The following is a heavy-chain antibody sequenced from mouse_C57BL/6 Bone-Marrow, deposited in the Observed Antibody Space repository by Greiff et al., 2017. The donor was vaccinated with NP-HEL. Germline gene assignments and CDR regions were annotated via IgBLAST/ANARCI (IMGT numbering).Heavy chain of an antibody. D-gene: IGHD1-1*01. CDR2: INYDGSST. Sequence: EVHLVESEGGLVQPGSSMKLSCTASGFTFSDYYMAWVRQVPEKGLEWVANINYDGSSTYYLDSLKSRFIISRDNAKNILYLQMSSLKSEDTATYYCARDRDYGRDYAMDYWGQGTSVTVSS. CDR3: ARDRDYGRDYAMDY. J-gene: IGHJ4*01. V-gene: IGHV5-16*01. CDR1: GFTFSDYY.